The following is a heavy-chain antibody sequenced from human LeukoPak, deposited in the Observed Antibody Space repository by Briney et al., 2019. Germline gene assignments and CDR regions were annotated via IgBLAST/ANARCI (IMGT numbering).Heavy chain of an antibody. Sequence: PGGSLRLSCAASGFTFSSYSMNWVRQAPGKWLEWVSFISTSSSYIYYADSVKGRFTISRDNAKNSLSLQMNSLKAEDTAVYYCARDHDWDYMDVWGKGTTVTVSS. J-gene: IGHJ6*03. D-gene: IGHD3-9*01. CDR2: ISTSSSYI. V-gene: IGHV3-21*01. CDR1: GFTFSSYS. CDR3: ARDHDWDYMDV.